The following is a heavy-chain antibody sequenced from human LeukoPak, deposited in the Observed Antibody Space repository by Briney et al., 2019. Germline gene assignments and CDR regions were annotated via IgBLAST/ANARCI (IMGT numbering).Heavy chain of an antibody. J-gene: IGHJ4*02. D-gene: IGHD2-15*01. CDR3: ARRRCSGGACYPYFFDY. CDR1: GGSINSYY. CDR2: IFYSGST. V-gene: IGHV4-59*08. Sequence: PSETLSLTCTVSGGSINSYYWSWIRQPPGKGLEWIGNIFYSGSTNYNPSLKSRVTISIDTSKNQFSLELSSVTAADTAVYYCARRRCSGGACYPYFFDYWGQGTLVTVSS.